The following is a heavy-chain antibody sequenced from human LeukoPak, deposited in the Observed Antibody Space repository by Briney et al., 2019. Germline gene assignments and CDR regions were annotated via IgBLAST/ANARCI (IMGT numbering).Heavy chain of an antibody. CDR3: GRDLGGRSGY. D-gene: IGHD1-26*01. CDR2: INEDGSIT. V-gene: IGHV3-74*01. J-gene: IGHJ4*02. CDR1: GFTFRTYW. Sequence: GGSLRLSCAVSGFTFRTYWMHWVRQVPGEGLVWVSRINEDGSITNYADSVKGRFSISRDNAKNTLYLQMNSLRAEDTAVYYCGRDLGGRSGYWGQGTLVAVSS.